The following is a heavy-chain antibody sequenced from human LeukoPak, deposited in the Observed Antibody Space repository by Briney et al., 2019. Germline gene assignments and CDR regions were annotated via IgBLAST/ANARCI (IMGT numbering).Heavy chain of an antibody. Sequence: ASVKVSCKVSGYTLTELSMHWVRQAPGKGLEWMGSFDPEDGETIYAQKFQGRVTMTEDTSTDTAYMELSSLRSEDTAVYYCATRPVAGTLRYFDYWGQGTLVTVSS. V-gene: IGHV1-24*01. CDR2: FDPEDGET. D-gene: IGHD6-19*01. CDR1: GYTLTELS. CDR3: ATRPVAGTLRYFDY. J-gene: IGHJ4*02.